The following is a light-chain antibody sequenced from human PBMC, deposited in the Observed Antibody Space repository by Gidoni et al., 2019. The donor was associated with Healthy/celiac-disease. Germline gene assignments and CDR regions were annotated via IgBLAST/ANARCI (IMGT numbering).Light chain of an antibody. V-gene: IGLV3-1*01. CDR3: QAWDSSTDVV. Sequence: SYELTQPPSVSVSPVQTASITCSGDKLGDKYACWYQQKPGQSPVLVIYQDSKRPSVIPSRFSVSNSGNTATLTISVTQAMDEADYYCQAWDSSTDVVFGGGTKLTVL. J-gene: IGLJ2*01. CDR1: KLGDKY. CDR2: QDS.